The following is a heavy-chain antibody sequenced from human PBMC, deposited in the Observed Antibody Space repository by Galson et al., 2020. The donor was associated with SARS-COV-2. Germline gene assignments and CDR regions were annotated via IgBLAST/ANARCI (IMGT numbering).Heavy chain of an antibody. Sequence: GGSLRLSCVASGFTFKNYEMSWVRQTPGKGLEWLSHITSRSSIIYYADSVKGRFTISRDNAKNSLYLQMSSLRADDTALYYCARDPGYCNGGSCPAAFDLWGQGTLVTVSS. J-gene: IGHJ3*01. CDR1: GFTFKNYE. CDR3: ARDPGYCNGGSCPAAFDL. D-gene: IGHD2-15*01. V-gene: IGHV3-48*03. CDR2: ITSRSSII.